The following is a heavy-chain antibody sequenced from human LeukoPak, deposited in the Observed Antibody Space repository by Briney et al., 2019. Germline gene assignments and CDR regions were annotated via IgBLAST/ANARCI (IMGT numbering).Heavy chain of an antibody. D-gene: IGHD3-10*02. J-gene: IGHJ4*02. Sequence: SSETLSLTCIVSVGSLCGGRDYCGWVRQHPGEGLEWIVYIYYSGSTYYNPSLKSRVTISVDTSKNQSSLKLSSVTAADTAVYYRAKYARAAQIYGRYYYCGEGTLVTVSS. CDR1: VGSLCGGRDY. CDR3: AKYARAAQIYGRYYY. CDR2: IYYSGST. V-gene: IGHV4-31*03.